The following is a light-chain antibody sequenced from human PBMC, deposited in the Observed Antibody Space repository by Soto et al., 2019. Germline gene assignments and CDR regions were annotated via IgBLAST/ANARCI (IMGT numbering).Light chain of an antibody. J-gene: IGKJ1*01. CDR2: AAS. CDR3: QQSYSTLTWT. CDR1: QSISSY. V-gene: IGKV1-39*01. Sequence: DIQMTQSPSSLSASVGDRVTITCQASQSISSYLNWYQQKPGKAPKLLIYAASSLQSGVPSRFSGSGSGTDFTLTTSRLQPEDFANYYCQQSYSTLTWTFGQGTKVDIK.